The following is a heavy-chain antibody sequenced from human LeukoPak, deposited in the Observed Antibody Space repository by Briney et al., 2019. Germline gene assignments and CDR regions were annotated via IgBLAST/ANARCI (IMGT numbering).Heavy chain of an antibody. V-gene: IGHV4-59*01. CDR3: ARMDGGDTYPPYHYYGMDV. CDR2: IYYSGST. CDR1: GGSISSYY. D-gene: IGHD2-21*02. Sequence: PSETLSLTCTVSGGSISSYYWSWIRQPPGKGLEWIGYIYYSGSTNYNPSLKSRVTISVDTSKNQFSLKLSSVTAADTAMYYCARMDGGDTYPPYHYYGMDVWGQGTTVTVSS. J-gene: IGHJ6*02.